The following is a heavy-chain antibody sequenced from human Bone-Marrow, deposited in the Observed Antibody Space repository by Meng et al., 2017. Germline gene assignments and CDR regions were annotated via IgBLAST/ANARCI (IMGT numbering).Heavy chain of an antibody. CDR3: AKRPDFDFVWGVYRPPDGGFDY. CDR2: ITGSGGVR. CDR1: GFTFSVFA. J-gene: IGHJ4*02. V-gene: IGHV3-23*01. D-gene: IGHD3-16*01. Sequence: GESLKISCAASGFTFSVFAMRWVRQAPGKGLEWVSTITGSGGVRYFADSVKGRFTISRDNSNETLYLQMTSLRAEDTAIYYCAKRPDFDFVWGVYRPPDGGFDYWGRGTLVTVSS.